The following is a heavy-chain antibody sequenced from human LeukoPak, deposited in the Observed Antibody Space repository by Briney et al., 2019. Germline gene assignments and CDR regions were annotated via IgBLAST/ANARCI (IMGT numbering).Heavy chain of an antibody. CDR3: AKWQQPPFGAFDI. CDR1: GFTFSSYG. Sequence: GGSLRLSCAASGFTFSSYGMHWVRQAPGKGLEWVAVISYDGSNKYYADSVKGRFTISRDNSKNTLYLQMNSLRAEDTAVYYCAKWQQPPFGAFDIWGQGTMVTVSS. CDR2: ISYDGSNK. J-gene: IGHJ3*02. D-gene: IGHD6-13*01. V-gene: IGHV3-30*18.